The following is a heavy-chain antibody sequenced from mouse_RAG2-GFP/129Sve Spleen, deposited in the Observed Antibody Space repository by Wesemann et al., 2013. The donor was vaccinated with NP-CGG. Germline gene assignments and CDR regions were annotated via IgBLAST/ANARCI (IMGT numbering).Heavy chain of an antibody. J-gene: IGHJ4*01. CDR3: AKTYRGFYYAMDY. D-gene: IGHD2-12*01. CDR2: IDPANGNT. V-gene: IGHV14-3*02. CDR1: GFNIKDTY. Sequence: EVQLQQSGAELVKPGASVKLSCTASGFNIKDTYMHWVKQRPEQGLEWIGRIDPANGNTKYDPKFQGKATITADTSSNTAYLQLSSLTSEDTAVYYCAKTYRGFYYAMDYWGQGTSVTVSS.